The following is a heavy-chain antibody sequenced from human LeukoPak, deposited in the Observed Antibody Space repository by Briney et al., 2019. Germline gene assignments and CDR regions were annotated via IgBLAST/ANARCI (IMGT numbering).Heavy chain of an antibody. J-gene: IGHJ4*02. Sequence: GGSLRLSCAASGLTFSTYAMHWVRQAPGKGLEWVAVISYDGSNKYYADSVKGRFTISRDNSKSTLYLQMNSLRAEDTAVYYCARDSHWGQGTLVTVSS. V-gene: IGHV3-30-3*01. CDR1: GLTFSTYA. CDR2: ISYDGSNK. CDR3: ARDSH.